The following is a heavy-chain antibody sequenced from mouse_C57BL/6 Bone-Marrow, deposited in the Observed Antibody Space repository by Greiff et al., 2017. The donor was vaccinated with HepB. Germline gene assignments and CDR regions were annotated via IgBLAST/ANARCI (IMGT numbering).Heavy chain of an antibody. Sequence: DVHLVESGGGLVKPGGSLKLSCAASGFTFSSYAMSWVRQTPEKRLEWVATISDGGSYTYYPDNVKGRFTISRDNAKNNLYLQMSHLKSEDTAMYYCARDLGDGNYDYFDYWGQGTTLTVSS. CDR1: GFTFSSYA. V-gene: IGHV5-4*01. D-gene: IGHD2-1*01. CDR3: ARDLGDGNYDYFDY. CDR2: ISDGGSYT. J-gene: IGHJ2*01.